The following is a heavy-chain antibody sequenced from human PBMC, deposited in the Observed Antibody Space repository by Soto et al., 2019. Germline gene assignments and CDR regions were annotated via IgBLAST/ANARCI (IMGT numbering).Heavy chain of an antibody. Sequence: GGSLRLSCAASGFTFSSYGMHWVRQAPGKGLEWVAVIWYDGSNKYYADSVKGRFTISRDNSKNTLYLQMNSLRAEDTAVYYCARAIVVNPFYYYYGMDVWGQGTTVTVSS. CDR1: GFTFSSYG. D-gene: IGHD3-22*01. J-gene: IGHJ6*02. CDR2: IWYDGSNK. CDR3: ARAIVVNPFYYYYGMDV. V-gene: IGHV3-33*01.